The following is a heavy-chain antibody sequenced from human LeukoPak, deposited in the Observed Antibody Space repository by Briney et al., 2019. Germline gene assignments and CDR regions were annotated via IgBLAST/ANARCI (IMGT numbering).Heavy chain of an antibody. CDR3: VVIVLG. CDR1: GFTLTNYW. V-gene: IGHV3-74*01. CDR2: ISSDGTTT. D-gene: IGHD2-8*02. J-gene: IGHJ4*02. Sequence: GGSLRLSXAASGFTLTNYWMHWVRQAPGQGLVWVSRISSDGTTTNYADSVRGRFTISRDNAKNMLYLQMNSLRAEDTAIYYCVVIVLGWGQGTLVTVSS.